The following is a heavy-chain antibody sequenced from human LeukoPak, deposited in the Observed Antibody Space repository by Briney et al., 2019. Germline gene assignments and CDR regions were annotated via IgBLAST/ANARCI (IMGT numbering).Heavy chain of an antibody. CDR3: ARISSGLDY. D-gene: IGHD6-19*01. Sequence: GRSLRLSCAASRFTFDDYAMHWVRQAPGKGLEWVSGISWNSDNIGYADSVKGRFTISRDNAKNSLYLQMNSLRADDTAVYYCARISSGLDYWGQGTLVTVSS. J-gene: IGHJ4*02. CDR2: ISWNSDNI. V-gene: IGHV3-9*01. CDR1: RFTFDDYA.